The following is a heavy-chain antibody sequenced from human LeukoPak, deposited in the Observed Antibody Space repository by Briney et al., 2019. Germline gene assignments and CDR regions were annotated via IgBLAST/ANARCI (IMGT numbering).Heavy chain of an antibody. V-gene: IGHV3-23*01. J-gene: IGHJ6*02. CDR2: ISGSGSST. D-gene: IGHD3/OR15-3a*01. Sequence: GASLRLSCAASGFSLSGYAMSWVRQAPGKGPEWVSHISGSGSSTYNADSVKGWFTISRDNSKNSVYLQMSSLRADDTAVYFCARKDVRSAMIFLDVWGQGTTVTVSS. CDR3: ARKDVRSAMIFLDV. CDR1: GFSLSGYA.